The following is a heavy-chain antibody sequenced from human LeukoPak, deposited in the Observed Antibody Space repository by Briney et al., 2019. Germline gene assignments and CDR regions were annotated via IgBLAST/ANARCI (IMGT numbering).Heavy chain of an antibody. CDR2: IYYSGST. Sequence: SETLSLTCTVSGGSISSYYWSWIRQPPGKGLEWIGYIYYSGSTNYNPSLKSRVTISVDTSKNQFSLKLSSMTAADTAVYYCARDLGEQQDPNWFDPWGQGTLVTVSS. CDR1: GGSISSYY. V-gene: IGHV4-59*01. J-gene: IGHJ5*02. D-gene: IGHD3-10*01. CDR3: ARDLGEQQDPNWFDP.